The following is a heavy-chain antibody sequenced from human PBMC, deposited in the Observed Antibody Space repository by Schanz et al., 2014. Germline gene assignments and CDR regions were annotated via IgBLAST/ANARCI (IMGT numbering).Heavy chain of an antibody. Sequence: QVQLVQSGAEVKKPGASVKVSCKASGYTFTSYYMHWVRQAPGQGFEWMAWMSYNGNTKYAQSLQGRVTVTRDTSTSTVNMELSSLRSEDTAVYYCARGGFFDSTSFDSWGQGTLVTVSS. CDR2: MSYNGNT. J-gene: IGHJ4*02. V-gene: IGHV1-18*04. CDR1: GYTFTSYY. D-gene: IGHD2-2*01. CDR3: ARGGFFDSTSFDS.